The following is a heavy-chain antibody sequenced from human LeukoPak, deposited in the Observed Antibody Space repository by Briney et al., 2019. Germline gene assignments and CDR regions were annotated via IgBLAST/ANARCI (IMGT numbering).Heavy chain of an antibody. CDR1: GFTFDDYG. CDR3: AKYYYDSSGYSYFDY. V-gene: IGHV3-23*01. CDR2: ISGSGGST. J-gene: IGHJ4*02. D-gene: IGHD3-22*01. Sequence: GWSLRLSCAASGFTFDDYGMSWVRQAPGKGLEGVSAISGSGGSTYYADSVKGRFTISRDNSKNTLYMKMNTLRAEDTAVYYCAKYYYDSSGYSYFDYWGQGTLVTVSS.